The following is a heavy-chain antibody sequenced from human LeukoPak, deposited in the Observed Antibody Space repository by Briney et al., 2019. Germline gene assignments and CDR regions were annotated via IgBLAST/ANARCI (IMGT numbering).Heavy chain of an antibody. CDR1: GFTFSSYA. CDR2: ISYDGSNK. V-gene: IGHV3-30*01. D-gene: IGHD4-23*01. Sequence: GGSLRLSCAASGFTFSSYAMHWVRQAPGKGLEWVAVISYDGSNKYYADSVKGRFTISRDNSKNTLYLQMNGLRAEDTAVYYCARASRTYGGNAPGAFDIWGQGTMVTVSS. J-gene: IGHJ3*02. CDR3: ARASRTYGGNAPGAFDI.